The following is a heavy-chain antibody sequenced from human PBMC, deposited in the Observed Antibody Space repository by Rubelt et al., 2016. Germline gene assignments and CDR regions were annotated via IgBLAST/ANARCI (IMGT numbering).Heavy chain of an antibody. CDR3: ARQVPLFDP. J-gene: IGHJ5*02. CDR2: INHSGST. D-gene: IGHD3-10*01. Sequence: DGLEWIGEINHSGSTNYNPSLKSRVTISVDTSKNQFSLKLSSVTAADTAVYYCARQVPLFDPWGQGTLVTVSS. V-gene: IGHV4-34*01.